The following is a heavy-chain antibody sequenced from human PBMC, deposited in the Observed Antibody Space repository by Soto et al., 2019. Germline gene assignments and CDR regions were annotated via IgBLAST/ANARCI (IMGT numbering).Heavy chain of an antibody. CDR2: ISYDGSYK. J-gene: IGHJ4*02. CDR3: AKGGQVVVTARCDY. CDR1: GFNFSTYG. Sequence: VQLVESGGGEVQPGRSLRLSCAASGFNFSTYGMHWVRQAPGKGLEWVAVISYDGSYKYYADSVKGRFTISRDNSKNTLYVQMNTLRAEDTAVYYCAKGGQVVVTARCDYWGQGTLVTVSS. V-gene: IGHV3-30*18. D-gene: IGHD2-21*02.